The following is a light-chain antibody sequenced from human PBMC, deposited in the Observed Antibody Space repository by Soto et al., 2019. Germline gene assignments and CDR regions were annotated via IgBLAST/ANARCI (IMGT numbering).Light chain of an antibody. Sequence: QSALTQPASVSGSPGQSITISCTGTSSDVGAYNYVCWYQHHPGKAPKLMIYEVSNRPSGVSNRFSGSKSGNTASLTISGLQAEDEADYYCSSYTSSSTLYVFGTGTKVTVL. V-gene: IGLV2-14*01. CDR2: EVS. J-gene: IGLJ1*01. CDR3: SSYTSSSTLYV. CDR1: SSDVGAYNY.